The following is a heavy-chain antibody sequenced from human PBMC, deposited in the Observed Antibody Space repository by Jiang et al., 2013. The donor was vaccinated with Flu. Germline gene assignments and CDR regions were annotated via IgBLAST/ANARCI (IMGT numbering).Heavy chain of an antibody. J-gene: IGHJ4*02. D-gene: IGHD3-22*01. CDR3: TTQYYLVVISPPIDY. Sequence: TDYAAPVKGRFTISRDDSKNTLYLQMNSLKTEDTAVYYCTTQYYLVVISPPIDYWGQGTLVTVSS. CDR2: T. V-gene: IGHV3-15*01.